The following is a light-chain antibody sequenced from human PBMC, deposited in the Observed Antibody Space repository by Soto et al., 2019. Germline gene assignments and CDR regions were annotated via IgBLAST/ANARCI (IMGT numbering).Light chain of an antibody. CDR3: QQSYSTPPT. CDR1: QSISTY. V-gene: IGKV1-39*01. Sequence: DIQMTQSPSSLSASVGDRVTITCRASQSISTYLNWYQQKPGKAPKLLIYAASSLQSGVPSRFSGSGSGTDFTLTISRLHPEDSATYYCQQSYSTPPTFGQGTKVEI. CDR2: AAS. J-gene: IGKJ1*01.